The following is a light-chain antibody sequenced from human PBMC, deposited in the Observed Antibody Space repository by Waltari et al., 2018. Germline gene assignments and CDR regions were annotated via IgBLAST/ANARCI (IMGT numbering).Light chain of an antibody. CDR3: QQSYSAPWT. V-gene: IGKV1-39*01. CDR1: QAMSTY. Sequence: DIQMTQSPSSLSTSVGDRVTITCRASQAMSTYLNWYQLKPGKAPRLMSYSASSLQSGVPSRFSGSGSGTDFSFTINSLQPEDFATYYCQQSYSAPWTFGQGTKVDIK. J-gene: IGKJ1*01. CDR2: SAS.